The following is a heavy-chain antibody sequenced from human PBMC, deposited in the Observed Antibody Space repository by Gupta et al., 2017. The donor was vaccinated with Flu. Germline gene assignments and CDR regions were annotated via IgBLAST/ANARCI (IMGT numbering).Heavy chain of an antibody. CDR3: VRDQGFCSGGNCYSVNDY. D-gene: IGHD2-15*01. CDR2: VNEEGSET. J-gene: IGHJ4*02. CDR1: GFTFSRSW. V-gene: IGHV3-7*03. Sequence: EVQLVESGGGLVQPGGSLRLSCAASGFTFSRSWLNWVRQAPGKGLGWVAAVNEEGSETYCVDSVKGRFTISRDNAKSALYLQLNSLRVDDTAVYYCVRDQGFCSGGNCYSVNDYWGQGTLVTVSS.